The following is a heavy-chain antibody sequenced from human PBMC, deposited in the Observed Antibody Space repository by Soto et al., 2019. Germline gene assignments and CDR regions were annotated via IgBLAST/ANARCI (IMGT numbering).Heavy chain of an antibody. CDR1: GAYMRNDYYY. J-gene: IGHJ4*02. D-gene: IGHD6-6*01. CDR3: ARWVEVSLDYFDS. CDR2: MHHSGRT. V-gene: IGHV4-31*11. Sequence: SETLSLTCAVSGAYMRNDYYYWXWVRQKPGKDLEWIGHMHHSGRTHYNPSLKSRVAVSVDTSKNQFSLYLNSVTAADTAVYYCARWVEVSLDYFDSWGQGIPVTVSS.